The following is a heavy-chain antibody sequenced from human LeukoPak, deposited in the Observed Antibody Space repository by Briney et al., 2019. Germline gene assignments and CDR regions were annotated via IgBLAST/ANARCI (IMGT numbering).Heavy chain of an antibody. V-gene: IGHV3-7*01. CDR1: GFIFSSYG. D-gene: IGHD3-22*01. CDR2: IKTDGSEK. Sequence: GGYLRLSCAASGFIFSSYGMHWVRQAPGKGLQWVANIKTDGSEKYYVDSVKGRFTISRDNAKNSLYLQMNSLRAEDTAVYYCATYSSLNRREFQYWGQGTLLTVSS. J-gene: IGHJ1*01. CDR3: ATYSSLNRREFQY.